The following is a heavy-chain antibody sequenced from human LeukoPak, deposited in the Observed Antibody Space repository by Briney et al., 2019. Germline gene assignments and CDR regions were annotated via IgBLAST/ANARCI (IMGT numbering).Heavy chain of an antibody. V-gene: IGHV5-10-1*01. D-gene: IGHD3-22*01. CDR3: ARAYSSGYKFDY. CDR2: IDPSDSYT. CDR1: GYSFISYW. Sequence: PGESLKISCKGSGYSFISYWISWVRQLPGKGLEWMGTIDPSDSYTNYSPSFQGHVTISADKSISTAYLQWSSLKASDTAMYYCARAYSSGYKFDYWGQGTLVTVSS. J-gene: IGHJ4*02.